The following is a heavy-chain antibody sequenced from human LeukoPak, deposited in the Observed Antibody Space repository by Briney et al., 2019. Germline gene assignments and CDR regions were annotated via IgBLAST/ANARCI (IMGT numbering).Heavy chain of an antibody. J-gene: IGHJ3*02. D-gene: IGHD6-13*01. Sequence: GGSLRLSCAASGFTFSSYAMSWVRQAPGKGLEWVSAINGSGGSTYYADSVKGRFTISRDNSKNTLYLQMNSLRAEDTAVYYCYSSSWYRDAFDIWGQGTMVTVSS. CDR2: INGSGGST. CDR1: GFTFSSYA. CDR3: YSSSWYRDAFDI. V-gene: IGHV3-23*01.